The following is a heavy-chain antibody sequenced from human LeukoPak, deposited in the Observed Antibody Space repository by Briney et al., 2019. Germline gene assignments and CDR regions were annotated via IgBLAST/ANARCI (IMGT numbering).Heavy chain of an antibody. CDR3: TTDSSATEVRFGDDRFDY. J-gene: IGHJ4*02. CDR2: IKSKTDGGTT. V-gene: IGHV3-15*01. Sequence: PGGSLRLSCAASGFTFSNAWMSWVRQAPGKGLEWVGRIKSKTDGGTTDYAAPVKGRFTISRDDSKNTLYLQMNSLKTEDTAVYYCTTDSSATEVRFGDDRFDYWGQGTLVTVSS. CDR1: GFTFSNAW. D-gene: IGHD3-10*01.